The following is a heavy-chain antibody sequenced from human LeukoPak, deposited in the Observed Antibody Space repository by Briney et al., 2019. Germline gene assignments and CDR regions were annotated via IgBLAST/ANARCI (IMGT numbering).Heavy chain of an antibody. Sequence: GRSLRLSCAASGFTFSSYSMHWVRQAPGKGLEYVSVISSDGDNTYYADSVKGRFTISRDNSKNTLYLQMGSLRAEDMAVYYCARAALEYCGGDCLDYWGQGTLVTVPS. CDR1: GFTFSSYS. V-gene: IGHV3-64*02. J-gene: IGHJ4*02. CDR3: ARAALEYCGGDCLDY. CDR2: ISSDGDNT. D-gene: IGHD2-21*01.